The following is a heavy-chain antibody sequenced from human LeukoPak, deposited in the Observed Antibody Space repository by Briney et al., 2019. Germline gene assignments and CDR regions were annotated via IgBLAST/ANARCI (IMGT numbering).Heavy chain of an antibody. CDR1: GYTFTSYY. Sequence: ASVKVSCKASGYTFTSYYMHWVRQAPGQGLEWMGIINPSGGSTSYAQKFQGRVTMTRDTSTSTVYMELSSLRSEDTAVYYCARDLRESLVPRYSYGYNYYYYYGMDVWGQGTTVTVSS. J-gene: IGHJ6*02. V-gene: IGHV1-46*01. CDR3: ARDLRESLVPRYSYGYNYYYYYGMDV. CDR2: INPSGGST. D-gene: IGHD5-18*01.